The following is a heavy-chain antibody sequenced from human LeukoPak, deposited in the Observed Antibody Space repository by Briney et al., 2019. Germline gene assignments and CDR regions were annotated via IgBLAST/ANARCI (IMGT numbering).Heavy chain of an antibody. CDR3: AKEYYDFWSGYPKTNWFDP. CDR2: IRYDGSNK. D-gene: IGHD3-3*01. V-gene: IGHV3-30*02. CDR1: GFTFSSYG. Sequence: GGSLRLSCAASGFTFSSYGMHWVRQAPGKGLEWVAFIRYDGSNKYYADSVKGRFTISRDNSKNTLYLQMNSLRAEDTAVYYCAKEYYDFWSGYPKTNWFDPWGQGTLVTVSS. J-gene: IGHJ5*02.